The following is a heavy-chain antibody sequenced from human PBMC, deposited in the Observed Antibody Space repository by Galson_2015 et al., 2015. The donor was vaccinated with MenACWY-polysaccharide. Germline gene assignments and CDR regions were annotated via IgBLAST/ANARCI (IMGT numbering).Heavy chain of an antibody. CDR3: ARGSGLVHSSSSSSWPLDY. V-gene: IGHV1-8*01. Sequence: SVKVSCKASGYTFTSYDINWVRQATGQGLEWMGWMNPNSGNTGYAQKFQGRVTMTRDTAISTAYMELRRLRSDDTAVYYCARGSGLVHSSSSSSWPLDYWGQGTLVTVSS. CDR1: GYTFTSYD. D-gene: IGHD6-13*01. CDR2: MNPNSGNT. J-gene: IGHJ4*02.